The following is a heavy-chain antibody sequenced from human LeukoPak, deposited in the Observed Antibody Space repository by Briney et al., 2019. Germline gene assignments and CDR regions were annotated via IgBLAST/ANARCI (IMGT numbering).Heavy chain of an antibody. D-gene: IGHD6-6*01. J-gene: IGHJ6*03. V-gene: IGHV3-30*02. CDR1: GFTFSNYG. Sequence: PGGSLRLSCAASGFTFSNYGMHWVRQVPGKGLEWVAFIRYDGSNKYYADSVKGRFTISRDNSKNTLYLQMNSLRPEDTTVYYCAKDQLAYSSSGYYYMDVWGKGTTVTVSS. CDR3: AKDQLAYSSSGYYYMDV. CDR2: IRYDGSNK.